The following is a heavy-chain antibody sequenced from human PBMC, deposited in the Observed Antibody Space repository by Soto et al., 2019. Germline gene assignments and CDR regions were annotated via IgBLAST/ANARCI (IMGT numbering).Heavy chain of an antibody. V-gene: IGHV1-69*02. D-gene: IGHD1-7*01. CDR1: GGTFNRYT. J-gene: IGHJ6*02. CDR3: ATGTNNWNSFGYYYGMYV. CDR2: IIPMFGIA. Sequence: GASVKVSCRGSGGTFNRYTITWVRQAPGQGLEWMGRIIPMFGIASYAQNFQGRVTITADKSTSTAYMELSSLRSEDTAVYYCATGTNNWNSFGYYYGMYVWGQGTTVTVSS.